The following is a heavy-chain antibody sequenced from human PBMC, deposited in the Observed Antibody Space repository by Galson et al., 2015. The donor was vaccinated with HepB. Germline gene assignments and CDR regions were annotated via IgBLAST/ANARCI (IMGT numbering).Heavy chain of an antibody. Sequence: QSGAEVKKPGESLRISCKGSGYSFTSYWISWVRQMPGKGLEWMGRIDPSDSYTNYSPSFQGHVTISADKSISTAYLQWSSLKASDTAMYYCARRRYAMVRGEYYFDYWGQGTLVTVSS. D-gene: IGHD3-10*01. J-gene: IGHJ4*02. CDR2: IDPSDSYT. CDR1: GYSFTSYW. CDR3: ARRRYAMVRGEYYFDY. V-gene: IGHV5-10-1*01.